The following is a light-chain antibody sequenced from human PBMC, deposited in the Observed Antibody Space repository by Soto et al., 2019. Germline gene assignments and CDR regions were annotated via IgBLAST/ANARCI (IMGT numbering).Light chain of an antibody. CDR2: GAS. CDR1: QSIGTQ. CDR3: QQYNVWPLVT. V-gene: IGKV3-15*01. J-gene: IGKJ4*01. Sequence: EIVMTQSPATLSVSPGERATLSCRASQSIGTQLAWYQLKPGQTPRLLIFGASTRATGIPARFSGSGSGSEFTLTISSQQSEDFAVYSCQQYNVWPLVTFGGGTKVEIK.